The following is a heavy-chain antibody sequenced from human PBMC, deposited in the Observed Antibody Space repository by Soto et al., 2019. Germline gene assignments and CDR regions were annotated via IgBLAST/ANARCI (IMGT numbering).Heavy chain of an antibody. J-gene: IGHJ2*01. CDR3: ARDGGLVFVYWYFDL. CDR1: GFTFSSYS. V-gene: IGHV3-48*02. Sequence: EVQLVESGGGLVQPGGSLRLSCAASGFTFSSYSMNWVRQAPGKGLEWVSYISSSSSTIYYADSVKGRFTISRDNAKNSLYLQMNSLRDEDTAVYDCARDGGLVFVYWYFDLWGRGTLVTVSS. D-gene: IGHD3-16*01. CDR2: ISSSSSTI.